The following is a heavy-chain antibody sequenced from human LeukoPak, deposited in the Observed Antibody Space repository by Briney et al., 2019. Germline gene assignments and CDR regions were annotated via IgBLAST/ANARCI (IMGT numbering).Heavy chain of an antibody. D-gene: IGHD2/OR15-2a*01. Sequence: GGSLRLSCAASGNYWMHWVRQVPGKGLVWVSHINSDGSWTSYADSVKGRFTISKDNAKNTVYLQMNSLRAEDTAVYYCVSFYETYWGWGTLVTVSS. CDR1: GNYW. J-gene: IGHJ4*02. CDR2: INSDGSWT. V-gene: IGHV3-74*01. CDR3: VSFYETY.